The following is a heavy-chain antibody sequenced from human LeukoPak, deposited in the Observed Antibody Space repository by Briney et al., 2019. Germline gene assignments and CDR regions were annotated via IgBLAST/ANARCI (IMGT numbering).Heavy chain of an antibody. J-gene: IGHJ4*02. CDR3: ARSDISSGIDY. D-gene: IGHD6-19*01. CDR1: GVSITTHY. V-gene: IGHV4-59*11. CDR2: IHYSGVT. Sequence: PSETLSLTCTVSGVSITTHYWSWIRQPPGKGLEWIGYIHYSGVTNYNPSLKRRVTISIDTSKNQFSLKLSSVTAADTAVYFCARSDISSGIDYWGQGTLVTVSS.